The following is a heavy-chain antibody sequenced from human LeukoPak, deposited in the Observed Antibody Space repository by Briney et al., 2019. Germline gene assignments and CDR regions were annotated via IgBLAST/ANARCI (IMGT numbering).Heavy chain of an antibody. CDR1: GYTFTGYY. CDR2: INPNSGGT. D-gene: IGHD3-10*01. Sequence: ASVKVSCKASGYTFTGYYMHWVRQAPGQGLEWIGWINPNSGGTNYAQKFQGRVTMTRDTSISTAYMELSRLRSDDTAVYYCARWGGGSGSPNFDYWGQGTLVTVSS. CDR3: ARWGGGSGSPNFDY. V-gene: IGHV1-2*02. J-gene: IGHJ4*02.